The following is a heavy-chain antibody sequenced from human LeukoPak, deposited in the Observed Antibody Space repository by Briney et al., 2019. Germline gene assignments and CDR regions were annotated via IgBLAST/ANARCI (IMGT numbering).Heavy chain of an antibody. Sequence: GESLKISCKGSGYNFTAYWIGWVRQPPGKGLEWMGIIYTGDSDTRYSPSFQGQVTISTDKSISTAYLQWGSLKASDTGMYFCARGGHSYSLDYWGQGTLVTVSS. V-gene: IGHV5-51*01. CDR1: GYNFTAYW. J-gene: IGHJ4*02. CDR3: ARGGHSYSLDY. D-gene: IGHD5-18*01. CDR2: IYTGDSDT.